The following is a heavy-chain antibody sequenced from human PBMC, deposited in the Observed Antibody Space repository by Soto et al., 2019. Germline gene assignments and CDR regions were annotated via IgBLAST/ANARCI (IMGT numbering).Heavy chain of an antibody. D-gene: IGHD3-16*02. CDR1: GFTFSSYA. J-gene: IGHJ4*02. CDR3: AKSRVFIGAIVTLLDS. CDR2: ISNNGDTA. Sequence: TGGSLRLSCATSGFTFSSYAMVWVRQAAEKGLEWVASISNNGDTAYYADSVKGRFTISRGNSENTLYLQMNGLRADDTALYFCAKSRVFIGAIVTLLDSWDQGTQVTVSS. V-gene: IGHV3-23*01.